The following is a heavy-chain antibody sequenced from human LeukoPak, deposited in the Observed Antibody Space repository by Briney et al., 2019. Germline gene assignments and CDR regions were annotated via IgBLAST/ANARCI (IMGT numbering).Heavy chain of an antibody. CDR2: IYSGGST. V-gene: IGHV3-66*01. Sequence: GGSLRLSCAASGFTFSSYAMSWVRQAPGKGLEWVSVIYSGGSTYYADSVKGRFTISRDNSKNTLYLQMNSLRAEDTAVYYCARDHGLVVTHYYYYYGMDVWGQGTTVTVSS. CDR1: GFTFSSYA. CDR3: ARDHGLVVTHYYYYYGMDV. J-gene: IGHJ6*02. D-gene: IGHD3-22*01.